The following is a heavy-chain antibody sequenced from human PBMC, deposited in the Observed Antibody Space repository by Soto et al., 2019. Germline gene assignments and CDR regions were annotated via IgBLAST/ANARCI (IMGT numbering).Heavy chain of an antibody. J-gene: IGHJ2*01. CDR1: GFTFSSYA. D-gene: IGHD2-2*01. V-gene: IGHV3-23*01. CDR3: ASSVEWDWYFDL. Sequence: EVQLLESGGGLVQPGGSLRLSCAASGFTFSSYAMSWVRQAPGKGLEWVSAISGSGGSTYYADSVKGRFTISRDNSKNTLYLQMNSLRAEDTAVYYCASSVEWDWYFDLWGRGTLVTVSS. CDR2: ISGSGGST.